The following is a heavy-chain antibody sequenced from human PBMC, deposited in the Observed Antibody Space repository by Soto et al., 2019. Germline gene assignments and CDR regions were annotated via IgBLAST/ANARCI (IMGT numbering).Heavy chain of an antibody. V-gene: IGHV4-39*01. D-gene: IGHD2-15*01. CDR3: ARLRGLGVVSPLFDY. J-gene: IGHJ4*02. Sequence: PSETLSLTCTVTGDFISNNGHHWGWIRQPPGKGLEWIGGISYSGNTHYNPSLMSRVTISIDTSKNQFALKLSSVTAADTAVYYCARLRGLGVVSPLFDYWGQGALVTVSS. CDR2: ISYSGNT. CDR1: GDFISNNGHH.